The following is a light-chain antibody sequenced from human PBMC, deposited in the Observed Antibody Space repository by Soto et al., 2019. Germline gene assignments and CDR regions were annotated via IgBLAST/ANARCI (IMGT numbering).Light chain of an antibody. J-gene: IGKJ2*01. CDR3: QQYANYSPYT. Sequence: DIQMTQSPSTLSASVGDRVTITCRASQTTGNWLAWYQQKPGRAPKLLICKTSSLESGVPSRFSGSGSGTEFTLTISSLQPDDFATYYCQQYANYSPYTFGQGTKVDIK. CDR1: QTTGNW. CDR2: KTS. V-gene: IGKV1-5*03.